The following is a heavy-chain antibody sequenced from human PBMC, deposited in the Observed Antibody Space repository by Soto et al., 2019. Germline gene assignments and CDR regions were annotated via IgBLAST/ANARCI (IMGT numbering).Heavy chain of an antibody. D-gene: IGHD1-7*01. CDR1: GFTFSSYW. CDR2: IKQDGSEK. CDR3: ARDFELELPGMDV. V-gene: IGHV3-7*05. J-gene: IGHJ6*02. Sequence: PGGSLRLSCAASGFTFSSYWMSWVRQAPGKGLEWVANIKQDGSEKYYVDSVKGRFTISRDNAKNSLYLQMNSLRAEDTAVYYCARDFELELPGMDVWGQGTTVTVSS.